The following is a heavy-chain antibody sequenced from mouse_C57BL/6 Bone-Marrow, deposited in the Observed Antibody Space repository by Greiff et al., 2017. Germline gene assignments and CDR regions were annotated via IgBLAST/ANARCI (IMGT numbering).Heavy chain of an antibody. CDR2: IDPANGNT. D-gene: IGHD1-1*01. J-gene: IGHJ2*01. CDR3: ARRYYYGSSPYNFDY. V-gene: IGHV14-3*01. Sequence: VQLQQSVAELVRPGASVKLSCTASGFTIKNTYMHWVQQRPEQGLEWIGRIDPANGNTKYAPTFQGKATITADTSSNTAYLQLSSLTSEDTAIYYCARRYYYGSSPYNFDYWGQGTTLTVSS. CDR1: GFTIKNTY.